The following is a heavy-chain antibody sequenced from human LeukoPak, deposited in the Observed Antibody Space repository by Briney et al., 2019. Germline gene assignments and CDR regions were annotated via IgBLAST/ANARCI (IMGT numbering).Heavy chain of an antibody. CDR2: INPNSGGT. V-gene: IGHV1-2*02. J-gene: IGHJ4*02. CDR3: ARGGRPKLIVVVPAAMG. CDR1: GYTFTSYG. D-gene: IGHD2-2*01. Sequence: GASVKVSCKASGYTFTSYGISWVRQAPGQGLEWMGWINPNSGGTNYAQKFQGRVTMTRDTSISTAYMELSRLRSDDTAVYYCARGGRPKLIVVVPAAMGWGQGTLVTVSS.